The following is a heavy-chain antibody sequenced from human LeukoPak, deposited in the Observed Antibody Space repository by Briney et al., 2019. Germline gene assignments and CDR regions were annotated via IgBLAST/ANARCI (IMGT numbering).Heavy chain of an antibody. CDR3: VRHHKYCSSTSCYKVGDPTDAFAI. D-gene: IGHD2-2*01. V-gene: IGHV4-31*03. CDR2: IYYSGST. CDR1: GGSISSGGYY. Sequence: SQTLSLTCTVSGGSISSGGYYWSWNRQHPGKGLEWIGYIYYSGSTYYNPSLKSRVTISVDTSKNQFSLKLSSVTAADTAVYYCVRHHKYCSSTSCYKVGDPTDAFAIWGLGTMVTVSS. J-gene: IGHJ3*02.